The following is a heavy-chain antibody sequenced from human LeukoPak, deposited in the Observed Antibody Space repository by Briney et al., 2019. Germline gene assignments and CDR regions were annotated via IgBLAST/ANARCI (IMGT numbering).Heavy chain of an antibody. J-gene: IGHJ4*02. V-gene: IGHV4-59*08. CDR3: ARWNAVITSLDY. CDR2: VYYTGST. CDR1: GGTLNSFY. D-gene: IGHD4-23*01. Sequence: PSETLSLTCSVSGGTLNSFYWSWIRQPPGKGLEYIGYVYYTGSTKYKPSLRSRVTMSADTSKNQFSLKLNSVTAADTAVYYCARWNAVITSLDYWGQGILVAVSS.